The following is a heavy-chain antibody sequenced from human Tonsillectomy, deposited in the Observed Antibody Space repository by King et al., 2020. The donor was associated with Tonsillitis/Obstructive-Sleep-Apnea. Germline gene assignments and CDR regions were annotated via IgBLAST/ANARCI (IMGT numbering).Heavy chain of an antibody. CDR3: TREARVYVRLPRYYYDMDV. V-gene: IGHV3-30*03. CDR2: ISDDGKYE. J-gene: IGHJ6*02. D-gene: IGHD2/OR15-2a*01. Sequence: VQLVESGGGVVQPGRSLRLSCEASGFTFTTYAFHWVRQAPGKGLEWVTLISDDGKYEYYADSVEGRFTISRDNSKNTLYLQMNSLRPEDTAVYYCTREARVYVRLPRYYYDMDVWGQGTTVTVSS. CDR1: GFTFTTYA.